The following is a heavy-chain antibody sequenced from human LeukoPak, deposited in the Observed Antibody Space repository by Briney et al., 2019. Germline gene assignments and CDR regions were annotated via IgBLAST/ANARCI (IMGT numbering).Heavy chain of an antibody. J-gene: IGHJ4*02. D-gene: IGHD3-10*01. Sequence: GGSLRLSCAASGFTFSSYGMHWVRQAPGKGLEWVAFIRYDGSNKYYADSVKGRFTISRDNSKNTLYLQMNSLRAEDTAVYYCAKDRFGELLYSDYWGQGTLVTVSS. CDR1: GFTFSSYG. CDR2: IRYDGSNK. CDR3: AKDRFGELLYSDY. V-gene: IGHV3-30*02.